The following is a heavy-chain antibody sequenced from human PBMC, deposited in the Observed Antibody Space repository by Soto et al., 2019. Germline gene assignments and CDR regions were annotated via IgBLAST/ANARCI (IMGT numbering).Heavy chain of an antibody. CDR2: ISGSGGST. J-gene: IGHJ4*02. Sequence: PGGTLRLSCAASGFTFSSYAMIWVRQAPGKGLEWVSAISGSGGSTYYADSLKGRFTISRDNSKNTLYLQMNSLRAEDTAVYYCAKDSHPEGIAAAGFDYWGQGTLVTVSS. D-gene: IGHD6-13*01. CDR1: GFTFSSYA. V-gene: IGHV3-23*01. CDR3: AKDSHPEGIAAAGFDY.